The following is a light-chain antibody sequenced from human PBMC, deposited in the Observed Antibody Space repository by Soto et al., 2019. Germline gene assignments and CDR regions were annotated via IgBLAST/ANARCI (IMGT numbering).Light chain of an antibody. CDR2: VAS. Sequence: DIQLTQSPSFLSASVGDRVTITCRASQGIGSYLVWYQQKPGKAPNLLIYVASTLQSGVPSRFSGSGFGTEFTLTVSSLQPEDFATYYCQQYITYSTFGQGTRVEIE. CDR1: QGIGSY. J-gene: IGKJ1*01. V-gene: IGKV1-9*01. CDR3: QQYITYST.